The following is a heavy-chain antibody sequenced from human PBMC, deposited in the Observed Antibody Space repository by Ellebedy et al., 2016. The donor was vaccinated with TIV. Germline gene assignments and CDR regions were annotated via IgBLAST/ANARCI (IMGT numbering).Heavy chain of an antibody. V-gene: IGHV4-4*07. J-gene: IGHJ4*02. D-gene: IGHD3-9*01. Sequence: SETLSPTCTVSGYSISSGYSWSWIRQPAGKGLEWIGHIYTSESTNYNPSLKSRVTMSVDTSKNQFSLKLSSVTAADTAVYYCARVPRWIEDEILTGYSVFDKWGQGTLVTVSS. CDR1: GYSISSGYS. CDR2: IYTSEST. CDR3: ARVPRWIEDEILTGYSVFDK.